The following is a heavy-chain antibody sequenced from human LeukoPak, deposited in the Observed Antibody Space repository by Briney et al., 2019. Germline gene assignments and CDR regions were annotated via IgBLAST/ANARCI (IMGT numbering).Heavy chain of an antibody. D-gene: IGHD2-15*01. Sequence: GGSLRLSCAASGFTLGDYSMSWIRQAPGKGLEWISYMRPNGHTTYYADSLKGRISVSWDNARNSLYLQLSSLTAADTAFYYCARSGYGDFDFWGQGALVTVSS. CDR3: ARSGYGDFDF. V-gene: IGHV3-11*01. CDR1: GFTLGDYS. CDR2: MRPNGHTT. J-gene: IGHJ5*01.